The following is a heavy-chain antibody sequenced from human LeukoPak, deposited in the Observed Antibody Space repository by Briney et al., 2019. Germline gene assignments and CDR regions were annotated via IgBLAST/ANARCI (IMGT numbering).Heavy chain of an antibody. Sequence: PGGSLRLSCAASGFTFDDYAMHWVRHAPGKGLEWVSGISWNSGSIGYADSVKGRFTISRDNSKNTLYLQMSSLRAEDTAGYYCAKFRAGGYDYFDYWGQGTLVTVSS. CDR2: ISWNSGSI. V-gene: IGHV3-9*01. CDR3: AKFRAGGYDYFDY. D-gene: IGHD5-12*01. CDR1: GFTFDDYA. J-gene: IGHJ4*02.